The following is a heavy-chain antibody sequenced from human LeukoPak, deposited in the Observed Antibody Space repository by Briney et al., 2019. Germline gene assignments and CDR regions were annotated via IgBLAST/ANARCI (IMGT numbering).Heavy chain of an antibody. Sequence: PSETLSLTCTVSGGSISSYYWSWIRQPPGKGLEWIGYIYYSGSTNYNPSLKSRVTISVDTSKNQFSLKLSSVTAADTAVYYCASGGPRWYYFDYWGQGTLVTVSS. CDR1: GGSISSYY. V-gene: IGHV4-59*01. D-gene: IGHD2-15*01. CDR3: ASGGPRWYYFDY. CDR2: IYYSGST. J-gene: IGHJ4*02.